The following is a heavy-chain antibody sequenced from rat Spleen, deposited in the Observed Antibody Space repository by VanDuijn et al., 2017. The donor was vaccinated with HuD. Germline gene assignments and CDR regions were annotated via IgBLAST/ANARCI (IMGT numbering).Heavy chain of an antibody. V-gene: IGHV5-29*01. Sequence: EVQLVESDGGLVQPGRSLKLSCAASGFTFSDYYMAWVRQAQTKGLEWVATISSDGGRNFYRDSVKGRFTISRDNAKRSLYLQMDSLRSEDTATYYCARDPYWFTYWGQGTLVTVSS. CDR2: ISSDGGRN. CDR3: ARDPYWFTY. CDR1: GFTFSDYY. J-gene: IGHJ3*01.